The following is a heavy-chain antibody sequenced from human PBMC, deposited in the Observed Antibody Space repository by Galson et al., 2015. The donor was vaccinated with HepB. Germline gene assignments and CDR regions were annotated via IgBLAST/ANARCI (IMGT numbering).Heavy chain of an antibody. D-gene: IGHD2-2*02. Sequence: SVKVSCKASGYTFTTYAMHWVRQAPGQRLEWMAWINTDNGNTQYSQKFRGRVTVTRDTSASIVYMELSSLRSEDTAVYYCARAGYCSGSSCSTYYSGLDVWGQGTTVTVS. CDR2: INTDNGNT. CDR3: ARAGYCSGSSCSTYYSGLDV. J-gene: IGHJ6*02. CDR1: GYTFTTYA. V-gene: IGHV1-3*04.